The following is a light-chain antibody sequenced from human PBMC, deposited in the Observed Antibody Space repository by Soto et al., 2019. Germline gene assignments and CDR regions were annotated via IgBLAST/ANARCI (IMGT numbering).Light chain of an antibody. Sequence: DIQMTQSLSTLYASVGHTVTITPPASQSISSYVNWYQQKPGKAPKLRIYAASSLQSGVPSRCSGSGAGTDFTLTISSLQPEDFATYYCQQSYSTPWTFGQGTKVDIK. CDR2: AAS. V-gene: IGKV1-39*01. CDR1: QSISSY. CDR3: QQSYSTPWT. J-gene: IGKJ1*01.